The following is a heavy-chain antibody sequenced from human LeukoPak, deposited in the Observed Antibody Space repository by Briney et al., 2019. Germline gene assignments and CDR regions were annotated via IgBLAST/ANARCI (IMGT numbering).Heavy chain of an antibody. CDR1: GFTFSSYA. J-gene: IGHJ4*02. CDR3: AKESTGSTSLDY. D-gene: IGHD1-7*01. V-gene: IGHV3-30*09. Sequence: GGSLRLSCAASGFTFSSYAMHWVRQAPGKGLEWVAVISYDGSNKYYADSVKGRFAISRDNSKNTLYLQINSLRAEDTAVYFCAKESTGSTSLDYWGQGTLVTVSS. CDR2: ISYDGSNK.